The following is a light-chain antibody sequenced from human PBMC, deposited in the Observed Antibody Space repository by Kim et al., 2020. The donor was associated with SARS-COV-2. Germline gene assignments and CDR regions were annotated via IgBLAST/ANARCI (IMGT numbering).Light chain of an antibody. CDR3: QQYDNWWT. V-gene: IGKV3-15*01. J-gene: IGKJ1*01. CDR2: GAS. Sequence: EMVMTQSPATLSVSPGERATLSCRASQSVSSNLAWYQQKPGQAPRLLIYGASTRATGIPARFSGSGSGTEFTLTISGLQSEDFAVYYCQQYDNWWTFGQGTKVDIK. CDR1: QSVSSN.